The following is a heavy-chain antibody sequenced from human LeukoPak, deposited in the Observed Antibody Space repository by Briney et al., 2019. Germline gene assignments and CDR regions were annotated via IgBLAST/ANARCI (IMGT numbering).Heavy chain of an antibody. Sequence: GGSLRLSCVVSGFTVSSSYMSWVRQAPGKGLEWVSIIYSGVGTYYADSVKGRFTISRDNSKNTLYLQMDSLRAEDTAVYYCASVHHWGQGTLVTVSS. CDR1: GFTVSSSY. V-gene: IGHV3-53*01. CDR3: ASVHH. CDR2: IYSGVGT. J-gene: IGHJ1*01.